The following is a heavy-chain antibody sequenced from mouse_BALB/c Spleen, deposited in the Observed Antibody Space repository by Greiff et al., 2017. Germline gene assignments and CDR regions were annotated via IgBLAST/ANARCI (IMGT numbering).Heavy chain of an antibody. J-gene: IGHJ4*01. Sequence: QVQLQQSGAELVRPGVSVKISCKGSGYTFTDYAMHWVKQSHAKSLEWIGVISTYYGDASYNQKFKGKATMTVDKSSSTAYMELARLTSEDSAIYYCARRGGPYGRSSYYYAMDYWGQGTSVTVSS. CDR3: ARRGGPYGRSSYYYAMDY. D-gene: IGHD1-1*01. CDR2: ISTYYGDA. V-gene: IGHV1S137*01. CDR1: GYTFTDYA.